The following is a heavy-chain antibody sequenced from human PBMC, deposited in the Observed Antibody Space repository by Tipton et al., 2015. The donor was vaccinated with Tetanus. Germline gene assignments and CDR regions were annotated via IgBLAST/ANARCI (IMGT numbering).Heavy chain of an antibody. V-gene: IGHV1-69*01. D-gene: IGHD1-26*01. CDR1: GDTFSSYA. CDR2: IIPSSGST. CDR3: ARGGSYLGIYYYYAMDV. Sequence: QSGAEVKKPGSSVKVSCKASGDTFSSYAISWMRQAPGQGLEWMGGIIPSSGSTTYAPKFQGRITITADEVTTTAYMEVSSLTSEDTAVFYCARGGSYLGIYYYYAMDVWGQGTTVTVSS. J-gene: IGHJ6*01.